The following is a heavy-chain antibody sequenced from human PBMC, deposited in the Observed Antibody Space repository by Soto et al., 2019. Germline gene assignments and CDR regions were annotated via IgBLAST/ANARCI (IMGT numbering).Heavy chain of an antibody. CDR2: IYYSGST. Sequence: SETLCLSCTVSGGSASSGSYYWSWIRQPPGKGLEWIGYIYYSGSTNYNPSLKSRVTISVDTSKNQFSLKLSSVTAADTAVYYCASLITGTTRTIRQYSYSMHVRGQATTLTLSS. J-gene: IGHJ6*02. CDR3: ASLITGTTRTIRQYSYSMHV. D-gene: IGHD1-7*01. V-gene: IGHV4-61*01. CDR1: GGSASSGSYY.